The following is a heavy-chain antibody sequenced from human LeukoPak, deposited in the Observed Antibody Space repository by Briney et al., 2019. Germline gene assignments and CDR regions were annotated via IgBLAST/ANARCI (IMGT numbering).Heavy chain of an antibody. J-gene: IGHJ4*02. D-gene: IGHD2-15*01. V-gene: IGHV3-33*01. CDR1: GFTFSSYG. CDR3: ARDSLGGYCSGGSCYLDY. Sequence: GRSLGLSCAASGFTFSSYGMHWVRQAPGKGLEWVAVIWCDGSNKYYADSVKGRFTTSRDNSKNTLYLQMNSLRAEDTAVYYCARDSLGGYCSGGSCYLDYWGQGTLVTVSS. CDR2: IWCDGSNK.